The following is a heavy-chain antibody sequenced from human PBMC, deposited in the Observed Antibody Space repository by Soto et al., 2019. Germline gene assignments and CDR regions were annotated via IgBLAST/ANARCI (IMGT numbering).Heavy chain of an antibody. J-gene: IGHJ4*02. CDR3: ARQDGYSYGYYFVY. CDR1: GYTFTDYY. CDR2: IHPNSGGT. Sequence: QVQLVQSGAEVKKPGASLKVSCKASGYTFTDYYMHWVRQAPGQGLEWMGWIHPNSGGTNYAQKFQGWVTMTRDTSISTAYMELSRLRSDDTAVYYCARQDGYSYGYYFVYWGQGTLVTVSS. D-gene: IGHD5-18*01. V-gene: IGHV1-2*04.